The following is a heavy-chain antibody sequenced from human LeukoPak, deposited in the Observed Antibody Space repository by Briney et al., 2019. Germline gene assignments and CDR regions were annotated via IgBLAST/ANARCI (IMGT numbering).Heavy chain of an antibody. CDR3: ARGGGGLAY. CDR1: GGSISSYY. D-gene: IGHD3-16*01. J-gene: IGHJ4*02. CDR2: IYSSGST. Sequence: SETLSLTCTVSGGSISSYYWSWIRQPPGKGLEWIGYIYSSGSTNYNPSLKSRVTISVDTSKNQFSLKLSSVTAADTAVYYCARGGGGLAYWGQGTLVTVSS. V-gene: IGHV4-4*09.